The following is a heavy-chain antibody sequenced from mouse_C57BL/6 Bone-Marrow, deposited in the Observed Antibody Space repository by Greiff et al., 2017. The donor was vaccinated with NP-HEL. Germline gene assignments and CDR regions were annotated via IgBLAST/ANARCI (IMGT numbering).Heavy chain of an antibody. D-gene: IGHD2-4*01. CDR3: ASPYDYDVAWFAY. CDR2: ISSGGSYT. V-gene: IGHV5-6*01. J-gene: IGHJ3*01. CDR1: GFTFCSYG. Sequence: DVQLVESGGDLVKPGGSLKLSCAASGFTFCSYGMSWVRQTPDKRLEWVATISSGGSYTYYPDSVKGRFTISRDNAKNTLYLQMSSLKSEDTAMYYCASPYDYDVAWFAYWGQGTLVTVSA.